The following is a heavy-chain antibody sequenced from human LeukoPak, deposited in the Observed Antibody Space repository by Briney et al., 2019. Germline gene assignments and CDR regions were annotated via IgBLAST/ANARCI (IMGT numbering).Heavy chain of an antibody. V-gene: IGHV3-74*01. J-gene: IGHJ4*02. D-gene: IGHD2-8*01. CDR3: VRCLYGPDY. CDR1: GFSFSSYW. CDR2: INNDGSNT. Sequence: GGSLRLSCAASGFSFSSYWMHWVRQAPGKGLEWVSYINNDGSNTHYADSVKGRFTISRDNAKNTLFLQMDSLRAEDTAVYYCVRCLYGPDYWGQGTLVSVSS.